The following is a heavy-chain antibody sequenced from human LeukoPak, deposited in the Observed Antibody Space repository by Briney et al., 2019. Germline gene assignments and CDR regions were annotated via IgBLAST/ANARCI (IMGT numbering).Heavy chain of an antibody. D-gene: IGHD3-22*01. V-gene: IGHV3-33*01. J-gene: IGHJ3*02. CDR3: ARDRIAMIVGTFDI. CDR1: GFTFSSYG. Sequence: GGSLRLSCAASGFTFSSYGMHWVRQAPGKGLEWVAVIWYDGSNKYYADSVKGRFTISRDNSKNTLYLQMNSLRAEDTAVYYCARDRIAMIVGTFDIWGQGTMVTVSS. CDR2: IWYDGSNK.